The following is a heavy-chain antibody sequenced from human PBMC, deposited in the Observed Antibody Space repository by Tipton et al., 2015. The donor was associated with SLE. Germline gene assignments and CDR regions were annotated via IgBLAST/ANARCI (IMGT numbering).Heavy chain of an antibody. V-gene: IGHV4-38-2*01. D-gene: IGHD6-19*01. CDR1: GYSISSGYY. CDR2: IYHSGST. Sequence: TLSLTCAVSGYSISSGYYWGWIRQPPGKGLEWIGSIYHSGSTYYNPSLKSRVTISVDTSKNQFSLKLSSVTAADTAVYYCASPRGSGWFNFDYWGQGTLVTVSS. CDR3: ASPRGSGWFNFDY. J-gene: IGHJ4*02.